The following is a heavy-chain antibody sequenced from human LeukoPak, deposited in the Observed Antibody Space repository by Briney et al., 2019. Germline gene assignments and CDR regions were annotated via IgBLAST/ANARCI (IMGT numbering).Heavy chain of an antibody. CDR1: GFSFSTYA. CDR2: ISGSGGST. V-gene: IGHV3-23*01. Sequence: PGGSLRLSCAASGFSFSTYAMSWVRQAPGKGLEWVSGISGSGGSTYYEDSVKGRFTIPRDNSKNKVFLQVNSLRAEDTAVYYCAKRYYDSSGYFDAFDIWGQGTMVTVSS. D-gene: IGHD3-22*01. CDR3: AKRYYDSSGYFDAFDI. J-gene: IGHJ3*02.